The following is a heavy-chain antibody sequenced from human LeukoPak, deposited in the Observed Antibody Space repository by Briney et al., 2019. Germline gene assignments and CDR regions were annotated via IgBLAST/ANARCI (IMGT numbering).Heavy chain of an antibody. J-gene: IGHJ4*02. Sequence: GGSLRLSCAASGFAVSSNYMNWVRQAPGKGLEWVSVIYSDGRTYYADSVKGRFTISRDISKNTLFLQMTSLRAEDTAVYYCAKVKGWYVEGYFDYWGQGTLVTVSS. CDR3: AKVKGWYVEGYFDY. CDR2: IYSDGRT. D-gene: IGHD6-19*01. V-gene: IGHV3-53*01. CDR1: GFAVSSNY.